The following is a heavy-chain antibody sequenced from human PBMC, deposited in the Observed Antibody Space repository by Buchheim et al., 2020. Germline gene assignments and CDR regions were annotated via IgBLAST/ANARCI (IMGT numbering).Heavy chain of an antibody. V-gene: IGHV4-34*01. D-gene: IGHD6-13*01. CDR3: ARGSQTAGDWYFDL. Sequence: QVQLQQWGAGLLKPSETLSLTCAVYGEPLSGYYWNWIRQPPGKGLEWIGEINHSGSTNYNPSLKSRVTISEDTSKNQFFLKLRSATAADTAMYFCARGSQTAGDWYFDLWGRGTL. J-gene: IGHJ2*01. CDR1: GEPLSGYY. CDR2: INHSGST.